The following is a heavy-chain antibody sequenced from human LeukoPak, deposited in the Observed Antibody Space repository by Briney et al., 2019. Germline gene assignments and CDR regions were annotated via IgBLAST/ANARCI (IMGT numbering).Heavy chain of an antibody. Sequence: SETLSLTCTVSGGSISSYYWSWIRQPPGKGLEWIGYIYYSGSTNYNPSLKSRVTISVDTSKNQFSLKLSSVTAADTAVYYCASVDTAMGTIDSWGQGTLVTVSS. CDR2: IYYSGST. J-gene: IGHJ4*02. CDR3: ASVDTAMGTIDS. CDR1: GGSISSYY. V-gene: IGHV4-59*01. D-gene: IGHD5-18*01.